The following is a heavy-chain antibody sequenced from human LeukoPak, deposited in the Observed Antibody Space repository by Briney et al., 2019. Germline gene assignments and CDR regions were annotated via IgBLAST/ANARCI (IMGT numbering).Heavy chain of an antibody. D-gene: IGHD3-16*01. CDR2: ISSTSSTI. CDR3: ASPLRFGGY. J-gene: IGHJ4*02. CDR1: GFTFSSYS. V-gene: IGHV3-48*01. Sequence: PGGSLRLSCATSGFTFSSYSMYWVRQAPGKGLEWVSYISSTSSTIYCADSVKGRFTISRDNAKNSLYLQMNSLRADDTAVYYCASPLRFGGYWGQGTLVTVSS.